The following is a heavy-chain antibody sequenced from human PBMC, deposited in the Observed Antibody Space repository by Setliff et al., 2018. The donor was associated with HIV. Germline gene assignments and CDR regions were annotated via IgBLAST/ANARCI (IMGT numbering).Heavy chain of an antibody. CDR2: FDAEDGEA. V-gene: IGHV1-24*01. CDR3: ATVSYYHDRSAYLGVFAN. J-gene: IGHJ4*02. D-gene: IGHD3-22*01. Sequence: ASVKVSCKVSGYSLSDLSIHWVRQTPGKGLEWMGGFDAEDGEAIYALKFQGRLTVTEDTSTDSAYMDLSSLESDDSAVYYCATVSYYHDRSAYLGVFANWGQGALGTVSS. CDR1: GYSLSDLS.